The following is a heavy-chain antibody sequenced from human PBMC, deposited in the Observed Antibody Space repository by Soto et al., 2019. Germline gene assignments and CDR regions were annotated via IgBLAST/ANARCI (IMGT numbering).Heavy chain of an antibody. Sequence: QVQLVESGGGVVQPGRSLRLSCAASGFTFSSYGMHWVRQAPGKGLEWEAVISYDGSNKYYADSVKGRFTISRDNSKNTLYLQMNSLRAEDTAVYYCAKDVFWSGYLGGPGAFDIWGQGTMVTVSS. J-gene: IGHJ3*02. CDR2: ISYDGSNK. D-gene: IGHD3-3*01. CDR1: GFTFSSYG. V-gene: IGHV3-30*18. CDR3: AKDVFWSGYLGGPGAFDI.